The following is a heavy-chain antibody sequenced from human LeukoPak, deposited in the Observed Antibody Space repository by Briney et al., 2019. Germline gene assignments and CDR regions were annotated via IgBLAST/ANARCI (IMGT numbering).Heavy chain of an antibody. D-gene: IGHD6-13*01. J-gene: IGHJ4*02. V-gene: IGHV3-33*01. CDR1: GFTFSSYG. CDR2: IWYDGSNK. CDR3: VRDRLYGIAAAEVFDY. Sequence: GGSLRLSCAASGFTFSSYGMHWVRQAPGKGLEWVAVIWYDGSNKYYADSVKGRFTISRDNSKNTLYLQMNSLRAEDTAVYYCVRDRLYGIAAAEVFDYWGQGTLVTVSS.